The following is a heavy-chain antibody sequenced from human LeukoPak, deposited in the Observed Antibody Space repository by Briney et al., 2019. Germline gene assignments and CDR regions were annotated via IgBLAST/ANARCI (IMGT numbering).Heavy chain of an antibody. CDR3: ARDRTGYSSGWYLY. V-gene: IGHV3-53*01. D-gene: IGHD6-19*01. CDR1: GFTVSSNY. J-gene: IGHJ4*02. CDR2: IYSGGST. Sequence: QPGGSLRLSCAASGFTVSSNYMSWVRQAPGKGLEWVSVIYSGGSTYYADSVKGRFTISRDNSKNTLYLQMNSLRAEDTAVYYCARDRTGYSSGWYLYWGQGTLVTVSS.